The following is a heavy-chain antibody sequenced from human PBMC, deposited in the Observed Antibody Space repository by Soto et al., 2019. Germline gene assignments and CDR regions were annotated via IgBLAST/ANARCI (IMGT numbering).Heavy chain of an antibody. CDR1: GGSISSGDYY. D-gene: IGHD2-15*01. Sequence: SETLSLTCTVSGGSISSGDYYWSWIRQPPGKGLEWIGYIYYSGSTYYNPSLKSRVTISVDTSKNQFSLKLSSVTAADTAVYYCARLSGGSPEISDYWGQGTLVTVSS. J-gene: IGHJ4*02. V-gene: IGHV4-30-4*01. CDR2: IYYSGST. CDR3: ARLSGGSPEISDY.